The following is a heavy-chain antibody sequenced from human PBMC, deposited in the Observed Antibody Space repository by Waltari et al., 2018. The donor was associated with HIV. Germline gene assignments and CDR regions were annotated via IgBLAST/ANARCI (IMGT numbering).Heavy chain of an antibody. D-gene: IGHD3-22*01. J-gene: IGHJ4*02. Sequence: EVQVVESGGGLVQPGGYLRPSCAASGFPFGRYEMNWVRQAPGKGLEWLSYISDSGSTRYYADSVKGRFTISRDNAKNSLYLQMNSLRAEDTAVYYCAATRYYYDSSGRWGQGTLVTVSS. V-gene: IGHV3-48*03. CDR3: AATRYYYDSSGR. CDR1: GFPFGRYE. CDR2: ISDSGSTR.